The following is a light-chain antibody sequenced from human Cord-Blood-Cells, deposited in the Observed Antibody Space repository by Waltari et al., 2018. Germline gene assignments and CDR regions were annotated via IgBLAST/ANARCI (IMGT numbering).Light chain of an antibody. Sequence: EIVLTQSPGTLSLSPGERATISCRASQSVSSSYLAWYQQKPAQAPRLLIFGASSRATCIPDRFSGSGSGTDFTLTISRLEPEDFAVYYCQQYGSSPPYTFGQGTKLEIK. CDR1: QSVSSSY. CDR3: QQYGSSPPYT. J-gene: IGKJ2*01. CDR2: GAS. V-gene: IGKV3-20*01.